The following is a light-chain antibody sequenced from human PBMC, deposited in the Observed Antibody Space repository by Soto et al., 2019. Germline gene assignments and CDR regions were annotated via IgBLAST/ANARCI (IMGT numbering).Light chain of an antibody. CDR2: AAS. J-gene: IGKJ2*01. V-gene: IGKV1-39*01. Sequence: DIQMTQSPSSLSASVGDRVTITCRASQTISNSLNWYQQKPGKAPKLLVYAASNLQRGVPSRFSGSGSGTDFTLTISSLQPEDFATYYCQHSYSSPPMYTFGQGTNLEIK. CDR1: QTISNS. CDR3: QHSYSSPPMYT.